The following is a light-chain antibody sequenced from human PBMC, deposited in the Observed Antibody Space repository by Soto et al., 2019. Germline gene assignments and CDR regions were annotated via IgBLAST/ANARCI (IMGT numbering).Light chain of an antibody. CDR3: QSYDSSLSGLYV. Sequence: QSALTQPASVSGSPGQSITISCTGTSSDVGGYNYVSWYQQHPGKAPKLMIYDVSNRPSGVSNRFSGSKSGTSASLAITGLQAEDEADYYCQSYDSSLSGLYVFGTGTKVTVL. V-gene: IGLV2-14*01. J-gene: IGLJ1*01. CDR1: SSDVGGYNY. CDR2: DVS.